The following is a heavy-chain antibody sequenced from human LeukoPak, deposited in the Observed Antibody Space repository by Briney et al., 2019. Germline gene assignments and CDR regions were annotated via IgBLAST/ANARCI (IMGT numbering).Heavy chain of an antibody. J-gene: IGHJ4*02. V-gene: IGHV3-23*01. CDR3: AKWSRSPGD. D-gene: IGHD6-6*01. CDR1: GFTSSSYA. Sequence: TGGSLSLSCAASGFTSSSYAMSWVRQAPGEGLEWVSAIRGGGTSTYYADSVKGRFTISRDNSKNTLYLQMNSLRAEDTAVYYCAKWSRSPGDWGQGTLVTVSS. CDR2: IRGGGTST.